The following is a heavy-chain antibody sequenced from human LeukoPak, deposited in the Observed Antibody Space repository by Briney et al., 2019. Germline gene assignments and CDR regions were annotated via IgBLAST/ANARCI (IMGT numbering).Heavy chain of an antibody. J-gene: IGHJ4*02. D-gene: IGHD2-2*01. CDR3: ARDSRVGYCSSTSCPFDY. CDR1: GFTFDDYA. Sequence: PGGSLRLSCAASGFTFDDYAMHWVRQAPGKGLEWVSGISWNSGSIGYADSVKGRFTISRDNAKNSLYLQMNSLRAEDTAVYYCARDSRVGYCSSTSCPFDYWGQGTLATVSS. V-gene: IGHV3-9*01. CDR2: ISWNSGSI.